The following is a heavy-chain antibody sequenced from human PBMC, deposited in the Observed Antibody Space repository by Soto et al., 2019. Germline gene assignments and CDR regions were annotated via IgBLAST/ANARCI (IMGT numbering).Heavy chain of an antibody. CDR3: ARVGGNWNDDYLDY. V-gene: IGHV1-8*01. CDR1: GYTFTNYD. CDR2: MNPNSGDT. D-gene: IGHD1-1*01. Sequence: GASVKVSCKASGYTFTNYDINWVRQATGQGPEWMGWMNPNSGDTGYAQNFQGRVTMTRDTSIRTAYMELSSLRSEDTAVYYCARVGGNWNDDYLDYWAKGTLVTVST. J-gene: IGHJ4*02.